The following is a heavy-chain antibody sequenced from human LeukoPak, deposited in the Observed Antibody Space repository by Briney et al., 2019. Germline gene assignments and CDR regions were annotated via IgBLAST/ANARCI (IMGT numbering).Heavy chain of an antibody. J-gene: IGHJ1*01. Sequence: SETLSLTCAVYGGSFSGYYWSWIRQPPGKGLEWIGEINHSGSTNYNPSLKSRVTISVDTSKNRFSLKLSSVTAADTAVYYCARAEYRPYTIVVVPAAPQPYLQHWGQGTLVTVSS. CDR1: GGSFSGYY. V-gene: IGHV4-34*01. CDR2: INHSGST. CDR3: ARAEYRPYTIVVVPAAPQPYLQH. D-gene: IGHD2-2*01.